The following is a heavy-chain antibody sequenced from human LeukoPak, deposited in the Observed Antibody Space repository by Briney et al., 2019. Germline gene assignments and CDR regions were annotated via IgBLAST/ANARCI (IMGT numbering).Heavy chain of an antibody. CDR3: ARLPYYYDGPDY. CDR2: IYYSGST. Sequence: PSETLSLTCTVSGGSISSSSYYWGWIRQPPGKGLEWIGSIYYSGSTYYNPSLKSRVTISVDTSKNQFSLKLSSVTAADTAVYYCARLPYYYDGPDYWGQGTLVTVSS. V-gene: IGHV4-39*01. J-gene: IGHJ4*02. D-gene: IGHD3-22*01. CDR1: GGSISSSSYY.